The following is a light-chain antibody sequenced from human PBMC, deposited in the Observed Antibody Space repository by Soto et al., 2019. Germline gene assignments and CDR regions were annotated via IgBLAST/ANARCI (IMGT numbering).Light chain of an antibody. CDR1: SSNIGNNY. J-gene: IGLJ2*01. CDR2: DNN. Sequence: QSVLTQSPSVSAAPGQQVTISCSGSSSNIGNNYVSWYQQLPGTAPKLLIYDNNKRPSGIPDRFSGSKSGTSGTLDITGLQTGDEAAYYCATWDGSLPGDVFGGGTQLTVL. V-gene: IGLV1-51*01. CDR3: ATWDGSLPGDV.